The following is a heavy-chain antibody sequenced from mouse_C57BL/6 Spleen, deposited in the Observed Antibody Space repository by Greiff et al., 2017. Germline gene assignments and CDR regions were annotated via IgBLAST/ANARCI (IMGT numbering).Heavy chain of an antibody. D-gene: IGHD1-1*01. J-gene: IGHJ4*01. V-gene: IGHV1-80*01. CDR1: GYAFSSYW. CDR2: IYPGDGDT. CDR3: ARDYGSSYRYYYAMDY. Sequence: VKLQESGAELVKPGASVKISCKASGYAFSSYWMNWVKQRPGKGLEWIGQIYPGDGDTNYNGKFKGKATLTADKSSSTAYMQLSSLTSEDSAVYFCARDYGSSYRYYYAMDYWGQGTSVTVSS.